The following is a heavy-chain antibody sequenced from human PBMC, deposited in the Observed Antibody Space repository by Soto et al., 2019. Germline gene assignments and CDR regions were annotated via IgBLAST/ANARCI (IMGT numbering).Heavy chain of an antibody. CDR3: ARALLGIAAAGFDY. Sequence: GVSVKVSYKASGYTLSSHGMNWVRQAPGQRLEWMGWIDAGNGNTRYSQKFQGRVTLTRDTSASTAYMELSSLRFEDTAVYYCARALLGIAAAGFDYWGQGALVTVSA. J-gene: IGHJ4*02. CDR2: IDAGNGNT. V-gene: IGHV1-3*01. CDR1: GYTLSSHG. D-gene: IGHD6-13*01.